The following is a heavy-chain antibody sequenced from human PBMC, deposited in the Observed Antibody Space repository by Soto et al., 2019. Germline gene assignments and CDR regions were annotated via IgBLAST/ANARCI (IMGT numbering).Heavy chain of an antibody. CDR2: IKQDGSEK. J-gene: IGHJ1*01. CDR1: GFTFSSYW. D-gene: IGHD6-13*01. V-gene: IGHV3-7*05. CDR3: AIAVGIAAAGTSGEKYFQH. Sequence: PGGSLRLSCAASGFTFSSYWMSWVRQAPGKGLEWVANIKQDGSEKYYVDSVKGRFTISRDNAKNSLYLHMNSLRAEDTAVYYCAIAVGIAAAGTSGEKYFQHWGQGTLVTVSS.